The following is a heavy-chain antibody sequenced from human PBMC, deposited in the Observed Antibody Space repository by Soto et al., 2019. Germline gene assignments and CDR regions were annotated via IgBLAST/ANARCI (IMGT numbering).Heavy chain of an antibody. J-gene: IGHJ4*02. CDR2: INPSGGGT. CDR3: ARDKPFSADY. CDR1: GYTFIDFY. V-gene: IGHV1-46*01. D-gene: IGHD3-3*02. Sequence: QVQLEQSGAEVKKPGASVKVSCKASGYTFIDFYIHWVRQAPGQGLEWMGFINPSGGGTTYAQKFQGRLTMTRDTSTSTVYMELIRLRSEDTAIYYCARDKPFSADYWGQGTLVT.